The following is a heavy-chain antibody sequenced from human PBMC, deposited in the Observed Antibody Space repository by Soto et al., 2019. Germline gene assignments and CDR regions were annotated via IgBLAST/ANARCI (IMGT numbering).Heavy chain of an antibody. Sequence: QVQLQESGPGLVKPSETLSLTCTVSGGSISSYYWSWIRQPAGKGLEWIGRIYTSGSTNYNPSLKGRVTMSVDTSKTQFSLKLSSVTAADTAVYYCARAAAGTPAYPNNWFDPWGQGTLVTVSS. CDR2: IYTSGST. V-gene: IGHV4-4*07. J-gene: IGHJ5*02. CDR3: ARAAAGTPAYPNNWFDP. CDR1: GGSISSYY. D-gene: IGHD6-13*01.